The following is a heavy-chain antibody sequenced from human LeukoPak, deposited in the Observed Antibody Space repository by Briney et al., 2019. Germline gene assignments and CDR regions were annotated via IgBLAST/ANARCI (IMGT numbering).Heavy chain of an antibody. CDR1: GFTFSSYS. Sequence: GGSLRLSCAASGFTFSSYSMNWVRQAPGKGLEWVSYISSSSSTIYYADSVKGRFTISRDNAKNSLYLQMNSRRAEDTAVYYCARVTMVRGVNYWGQGTLVTVSS. J-gene: IGHJ4*02. CDR3: ARVTMVRGVNY. CDR2: ISSSSSTI. D-gene: IGHD3-10*01. V-gene: IGHV3-48*01.